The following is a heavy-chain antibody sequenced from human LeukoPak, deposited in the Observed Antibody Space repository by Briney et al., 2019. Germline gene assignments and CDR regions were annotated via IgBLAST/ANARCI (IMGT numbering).Heavy chain of an antibody. D-gene: IGHD2-2*01. CDR1: GYTLTEMS. J-gene: IGHJ6*02. Sequence: ASVKVSFKVSGYTLTEMSIHWVRQAPGGAGEGMGGFDPEDGETVSAPNFQGRVTMTEDTSADTAYMELSSLRSEDTAVYYCTTCLNGAGQPVAIYYYGMDVWGQGTTVTVSS. CDR3: TTCLNGAGQPVAIYYYGMDV. V-gene: IGHV1-24*01. CDR2: FDPEDGET.